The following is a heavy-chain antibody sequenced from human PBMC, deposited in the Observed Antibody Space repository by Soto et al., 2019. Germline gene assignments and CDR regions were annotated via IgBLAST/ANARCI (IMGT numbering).Heavy chain of an antibody. CDR2: IIPIFGTA. CDR1: GGTFSSYA. D-gene: IGHD5-18*01. Sequence: GASVKVSCKASGGTFSSYAISWVRQAPGQGLEWMGGIIPIFGTANYAQKFQGRVTITADESTSTAYMELSSLRSEDTAVYYCARGGRKGDTRTTNLTRRSYNWFDPWGQGTLVTVSS. V-gene: IGHV1-69*13. CDR3: ARGGRKGDTRTTNLTRRSYNWFDP. J-gene: IGHJ5*02.